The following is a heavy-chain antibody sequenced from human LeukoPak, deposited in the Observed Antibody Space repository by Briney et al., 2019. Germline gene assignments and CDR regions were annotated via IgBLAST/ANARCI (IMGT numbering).Heavy chain of an antibody. CDR2: LCYSGNS. CDR3: ARRKGNSDYFDF. J-gene: IGHJ4*02. D-gene: IGHD4-23*01. V-gene: IGHV4-39*01. CDR1: GGSVSSGSFY. Sequence: SETLSLTCTVSGGSVSSGSFYWSWIRQPPGKGLEWIGSLCYSGNSYYNLSLKSRVTISVDTSENQCSLNLRSVTAADTAVYFCARRKGNSDYFDFWGQGTLGTVSS.